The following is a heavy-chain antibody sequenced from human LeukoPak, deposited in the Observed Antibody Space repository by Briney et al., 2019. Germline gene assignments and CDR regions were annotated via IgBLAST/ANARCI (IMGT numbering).Heavy chain of an antibody. J-gene: IGHJ4*02. CDR3: AKDSGDWTGGTLLPRDYYFDY. CDR1: GFTFRNYA. CDR2: ISGGGGDT. D-gene: IGHD2-21*01. V-gene: IGHV3-23*01. Sequence: GGSLRLSCAASGFTFRNYAMTWVRQAPRKGLEWVSVISGGGGDTYYADSVKGRFTISRDNSKNALYLQMDSLRPEDTALYYCAKDSGDWTGGTLLPRDYYFDYWGQGAQVTVSS.